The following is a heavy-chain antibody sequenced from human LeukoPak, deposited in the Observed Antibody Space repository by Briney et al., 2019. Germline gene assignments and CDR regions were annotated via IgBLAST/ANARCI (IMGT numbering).Heavy chain of an antibody. CDR2: IRSKANSYAT. J-gene: IGHJ4*02. D-gene: IGHD1-1*01. Sequence: PGGSLRLSCAASGFTFSDSGIHWVRQASGKGLEWVGHIRSKANSYATVYTASVKGRFTISRDDSKKTAYLQMNSLKTEDTAVYYCATEKLVLDYWGQGTLVTVSS. V-gene: IGHV3-73*01. CDR1: GFTFSDSG. CDR3: ATEKLVLDY.